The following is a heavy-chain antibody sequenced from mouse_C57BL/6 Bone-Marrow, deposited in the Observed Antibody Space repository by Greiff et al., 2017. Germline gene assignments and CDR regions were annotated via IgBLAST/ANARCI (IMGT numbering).Heavy chain of an antibody. Sequence: VQLQQSGAELARPGASVKLSCKASGYTFTSYGISWVKQRTGQGLEWIGEIYPRSGNTYYNEKFKGKATLTADKSSSTAYMELRSLTSEDSAVYFWARSDGYYGYWGQGTTLTVSS. J-gene: IGHJ2*01. D-gene: IGHD2-3*01. CDR3: ARSDGYYGY. CDR1: GYTFTSYG. CDR2: IYPRSGNT. V-gene: IGHV1-81*01.